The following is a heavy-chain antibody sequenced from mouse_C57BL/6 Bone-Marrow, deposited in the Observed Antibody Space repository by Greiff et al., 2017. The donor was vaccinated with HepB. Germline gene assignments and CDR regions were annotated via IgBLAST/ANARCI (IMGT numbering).Heavy chain of an antibody. CDR1: GYSFTSYY. D-gene: IGHD3-2*02. J-gene: IGHJ4*01. Sequence: VQLQQSGPELVKPGASVKISCKASGYSFTSYYIHWVKQRPGQGLEWIGWIYPGSGNTKYNEKFKGKATLTADTSSSTAYMQLSSLTSEDSAVYYCARSPTAQAPMDYWGQGTSVTVSS. V-gene: IGHV1-66*01. CDR3: ARSPTAQAPMDY. CDR2: IYPGSGNT.